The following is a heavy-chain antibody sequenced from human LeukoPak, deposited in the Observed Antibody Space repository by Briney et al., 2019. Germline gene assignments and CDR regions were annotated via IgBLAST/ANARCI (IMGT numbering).Heavy chain of an antibody. D-gene: IGHD1-26*01. CDR2: ISSSGSTI. CDR3: ARGDSGSYYFDY. J-gene: IGHJ4*02. V-gene: IGHV3-48*03. Sequence: GGSLRLSCAASGFTFSSYEMNWVRRAPGKGLEWVSYISSSGSTIYYADSVKGRFTISRDNAKNSLYLQMNSLRAEDTAVYYCARGDSGSYYFDYWGQGTLVTVSS. CDR1: GFTFSSYE.